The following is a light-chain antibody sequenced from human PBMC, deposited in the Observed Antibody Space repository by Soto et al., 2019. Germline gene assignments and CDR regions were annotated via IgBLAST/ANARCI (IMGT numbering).Light chain of an antibody. J-gene: IGKJ1*01. CDR1: QSVSSSY. Sequence: EIVLTQSPGTLSLSPGERATLSCRASQSVSSSYLALYQLKPGQAPRLLIYGASSRATGIPDMFSGSGSGTDFTLTISRLEPEDFAVYYCQQYGSSTPSWTFGQGTKVDIK. CDR3: QQYGSSTPSWT. CDR2: GAS. V-gene: IGKV3-20*01.